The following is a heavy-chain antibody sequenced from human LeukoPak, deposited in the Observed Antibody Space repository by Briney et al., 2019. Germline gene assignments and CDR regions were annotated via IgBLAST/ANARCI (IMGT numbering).Heavy chain of an antibody. V-gene: IGHV4-59*01. J-gene: IGHJ4*02. CDR1: GGSISSYY. D-gene: IGHD6-19*01. Sequence: SETLSLTCTVSGGSISSYYWSWIRQPPGKGMEWIGYIYYSGSTNYNPSLKSRVTISVATSKNQFSLKLSSVTAADTAVYYCARVLLAGTNGEWPFDYWGQGTLVTVSS. CDR2: IYYSGST. CDR3: ARVLLAGTNGEWPFDY.